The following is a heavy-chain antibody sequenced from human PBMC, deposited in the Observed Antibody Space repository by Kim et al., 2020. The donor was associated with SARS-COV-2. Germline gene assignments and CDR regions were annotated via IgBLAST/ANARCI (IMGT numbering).Heavy chain of an antibody. D-gene: IGHD3-9*01. V-gene: IGHV1-8*01. J-gene: IGHJ4*02. CDR1: GYTFTSYD. CDR3: ARGGYYDILTGYYNVLRAPDEIDY. CDR2: MNPNSGNT. Sequence: ASVKVSCKASGYTFTSYDINWVRQATGQGLEWMGWMNPNSGNTGYAQKFQGRVTMTRNTSISTAYMELSSLRSEDTAVYYCARGGYYDILTGYYNVLRAPDEIDYWGQGTLVTVSS.